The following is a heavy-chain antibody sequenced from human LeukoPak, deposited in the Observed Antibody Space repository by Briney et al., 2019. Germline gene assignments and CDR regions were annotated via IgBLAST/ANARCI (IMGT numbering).Heavy chain of an antibody. CDR2: MNPNSGGT. V-gene: IGHV1-2*02. J-gene: IGHJ4*02. CDR1: GYTFTSYD. Sequence: ASVKVSCKASGYTFTSYDINWVRQATGQGLEWMGWMNPNSGGTNYAQKFQGRVTMTRDTSISTAYMELSRLRSDDTAVYYCARESEEMATMGGYWGQGTLVTVSS. D-gene: IGHD5-24*01. CDR3: ARESEEMATMGGY.